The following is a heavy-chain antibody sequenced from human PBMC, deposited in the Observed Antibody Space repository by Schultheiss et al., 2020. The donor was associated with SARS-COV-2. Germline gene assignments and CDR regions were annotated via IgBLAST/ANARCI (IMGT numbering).Heavy chain of an antibody. D-gene: IGHD6-13*01. J-gene: IGHJ6*02. CDR3: ARDPLKGGIAAISGDGMDV. CDR2: INHSGST. V-gene: IGHV4-34*01. Sequence: SETLSLTCTVSGGSISSYYWGWIRQPPGKGLEWIGEINHSGSTNYNPSLKSRVTISVDKSKNQFSLKLSSVTAADTAVYYCARDPLKGGIAAISGDGMDVWGQGTTVTVSS. CDR1: GGSISSYY.